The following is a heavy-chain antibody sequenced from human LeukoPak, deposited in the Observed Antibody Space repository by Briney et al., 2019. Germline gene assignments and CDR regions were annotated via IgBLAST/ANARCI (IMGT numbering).Heavy chain of an antibody. CDR2: IYTSGST. CDR3: ARLGIAAAGTYYYYMDV. D-gene: IGHD6-13*01. Sequence: PSQTLSLTCTVSGGSISSGSYYWSWIRQPAGKGLKWIGRIYTSGSTNYNPSLKSRVTISVGTSKNQFSLKLSSVTAADTAVYYCARLGIAAAGTYYYYMDVWGKGTTVTVSS. V-gene: IGHV4-61*02. CDR1: GGSISSGSYY. J-gene: IGHJ6*03.